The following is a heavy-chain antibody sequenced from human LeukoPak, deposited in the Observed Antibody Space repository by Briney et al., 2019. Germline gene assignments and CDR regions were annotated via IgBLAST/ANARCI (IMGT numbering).Heavy chain of an antibody. CDR2: IYTSGST. D-gene: IGHD2-2*01. V-gene: IGHV4-4*07. Sequence: SETLSLTCTVSGGSISSYYWSWIRQPAGKGLEWIGRIYTSGSTNYNPSLKSRVTMSVDTSKNQFSLKLSSVTAADTAVYYCASSTYCSSTSCPPDYYYYYMDVWGKGTTVTVSS. J-gene: IGHJ6*03. CDR1: GGSISSYY. CDR3: ASSTYCSSTSCPPDYYYYYMDV.